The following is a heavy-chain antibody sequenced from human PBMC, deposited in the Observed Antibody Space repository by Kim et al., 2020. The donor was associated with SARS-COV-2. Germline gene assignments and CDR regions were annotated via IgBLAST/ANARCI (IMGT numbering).Heavy chain of an antibody. CDR3: AREPLGIQKDYCNGGSCYSGGYYYGMDV. CDR2: IIPIFGTA. CDR1: GGTFSSYA. V-gene: IGHV1-69*13. J-gene: IGHJ6*02. D-gene: IGHD2-15*01. Sequence: SVKVSCKASGGTFSSYAISWVRQAPGQGLEWMGGIIPIFGTANYAQKFQGRVTITADESTSTAYMELSSLRSEDTAVYYCAREPLGIQKDYCNGGSCYSGGYYYGMDVWGQGTTVTVSS.